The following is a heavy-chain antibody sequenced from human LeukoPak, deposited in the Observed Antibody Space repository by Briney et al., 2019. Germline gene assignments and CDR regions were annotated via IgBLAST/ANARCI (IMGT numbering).Heavy chain of an antibody. J-gene: IGHJ3*02. D-gene: IGHD3-3*01. CDR2: ISGSGGST. CDR3: ARLSTIFGVVVGAFDI. Sequence: GGSLRLSCAASGFTFSSYAMSWVRQAPGKGLEWVSAISGSGGSTYYADSVKGRFTISRDNSKNTLYLQMNSLRAEDTAVYYCARLSTIFGVVVGAFDIWGQGTMVTVSS. V-gene: IGHV3-23*01. CDR1: GFTFSSYA.